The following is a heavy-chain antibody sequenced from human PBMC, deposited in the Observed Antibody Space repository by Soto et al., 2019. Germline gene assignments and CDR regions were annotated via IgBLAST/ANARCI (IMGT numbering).Heavy chain of an antibody. CDR3: ARSPISWVQNVTGHSPTPLFDY. CDR1: GGTFSIYA. CDR2: IIPIFGTA. J-gene: IGHJ4*02. V-gene: IGHV1-69*13. D-gene: IGHD2-21*02. Sequence: SSLKVACKTSGGTFSIYAIGWVRQAPRQGLDWMGGIIPIFGTANYAQKFQGRFTITADESTSTAYMELSSLGSEDTAVYYCARSPISWVQNVTGHSPTPLFDYWRQRTLVTGSS.